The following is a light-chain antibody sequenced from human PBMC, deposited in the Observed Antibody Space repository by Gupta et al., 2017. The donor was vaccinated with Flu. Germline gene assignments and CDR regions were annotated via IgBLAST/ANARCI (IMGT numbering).Light chain of an antibody. CDR2: DAS. V-gene: IGKV3-11*01. Sequence: PGTLSLSPGESATLSCRASQSLSTYLAWYQQKPGQSPRLLIYDASNRATGVPARFSGSGSGTXFTLTIXSLEPEDFAVYYCQQRRDWPLTFGXGTKVEIK. CDR3: QQRRDWPLT. J-gene: IGKJ4*01. CDR1: QSLSTY.